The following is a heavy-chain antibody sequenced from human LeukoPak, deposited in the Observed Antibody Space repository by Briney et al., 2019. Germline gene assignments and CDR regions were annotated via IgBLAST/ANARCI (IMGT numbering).Heavy chain of an antibody. D-gene: IGHD5-24*01. CDR3: ARPGPRRDSNNSDY. J-gene: IGHJ4*02. V-gene: IGHV3-21*01. CDR2: IRFTSSYI. Sequence: GGSLRLSCAASGFTFTSYSMNWVRQAPGRGLEWVSSIRFTSSYIYYADSVKGRFTISRDDAKNLLSLQMISLRVEDTAVYYSARPGPRRDSNNSDYWGQGTLVTVSS. CDR1: GFTFTSYS.